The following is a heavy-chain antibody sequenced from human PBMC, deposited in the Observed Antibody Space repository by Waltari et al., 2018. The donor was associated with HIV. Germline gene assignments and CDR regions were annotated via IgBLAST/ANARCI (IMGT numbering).Heavy chain of an antibody. CDR3: ARITIFGVVNDYGMDV. CDR2: IKQDGSEK. J-gene: IGHJ6*02. V-gene: IGHV3-7*01. CDR1: GFTFSSYW. Sequence: EVQLVESGGGLVQPGGSLRRSCAASGFTFSSYWMWWVRQAPGKGLEWVANIKQDGSEKYYVDSVKGRFTISRDNAKNSLYLQMNSLRAEDTAVYYCARITIFGVVNDYGMDVWGQGTTVTVSS. D-gene: IGHD3-3*01.